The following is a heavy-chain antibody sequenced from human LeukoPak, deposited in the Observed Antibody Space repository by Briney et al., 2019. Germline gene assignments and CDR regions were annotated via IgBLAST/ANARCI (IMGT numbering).Heavy chain of an antibody. CDR1: GYTFTSYY. D-gene: IGHD3-22*01. V-gene: IGHV1-46*01. CDR2: INPSGGST. Sequence: ASVKVSCXASGYTFTSYYMHWVRQAPGQGLEWMGMINPSGGSTSYAQKFQGRVTMTRDTSTSTVYMELSSLRSEDTAVYYCARDRNYYDSSGSPNNWFDPWGQGTLVTVSS. CDR3: ARDRNYYDSSGSPNNWFDP. J-gene: IGHJ5*02.